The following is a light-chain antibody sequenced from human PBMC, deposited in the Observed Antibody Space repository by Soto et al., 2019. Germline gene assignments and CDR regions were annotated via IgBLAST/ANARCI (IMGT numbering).Light chain of an antibody. V-gene: IGLV2-14*01. CDR2: EVS. J-gene: IGLJ1*01. CDR3: SSYSSTDTLYV. Sequence: QSALTQPASVSGSPRQSITISCTGTSSDIGSYNYVSWYQVHPDKAPKLIIYEVSSRPSGVPDRFSGSKSGNTASLIISGLQAEDEVHYYCSSYSSTDTLYVFGTGTKVTVL. CDR1: SSDIGSYNY.